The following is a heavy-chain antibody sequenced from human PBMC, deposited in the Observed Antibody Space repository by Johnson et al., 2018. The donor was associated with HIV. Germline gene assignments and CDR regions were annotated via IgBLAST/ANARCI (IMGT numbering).Heavy chain of an antibody. V-gene: IGHV3-30-3*01. CDR1: GFTFSSYA. J-gene: IGHJ3*02. Sequence: QVQLVESGGGVVQPGRSLRLSCAASGFTFSSYAMHWVRQAPGKGLEWVAVISYDGSNKYYADSVKGRFTISRDNSKNTLYLQMNSLRAEDTAVYYCAREKKATRIVVVITTGGAFDIWGQGTMGTVSS. CDR3: AREKKATRIVVVITTGGAFDI. CDR2: ISYDGSNK. D-gene: IGHD3-22*01.